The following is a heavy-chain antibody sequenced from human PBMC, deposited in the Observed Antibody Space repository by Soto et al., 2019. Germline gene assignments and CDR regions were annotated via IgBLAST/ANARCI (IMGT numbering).Heavy chain of an antibody. CDR1: GYTLSDFD. Sequence: SVKVSCKASGYTLSDFDINWLRQASGQGPEWMGWMNAKSGGTFFPQRLQGKFNMTWDTSLSTAYMEVGSLTSDDTAIYYCARGNPFNYAGFDVWGQGTTVTVSS. CDR2: MNAKSGGT. V-gene: IGHV1-8*01. J-gene: IGHJ6*02. D-gene: IGHD4-4*01. CDR3: ARGNPFNYAGFDV.